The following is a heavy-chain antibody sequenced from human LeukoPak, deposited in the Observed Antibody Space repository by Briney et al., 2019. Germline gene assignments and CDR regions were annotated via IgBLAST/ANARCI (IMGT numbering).Heavy chain of an antibody. CDR1: RFTFSSYV. D-gene: IGHD4-11*01. J-gene: IGHJ6*02. V-gene: IGHV3-21*06. CDR3: AREVYSKSEGDALDV. CDR2: ISSRSTYI. Sequence: GGSLRLSCTASRFTFSSYVMHWVRQAPGEVLEWVSSISSRSTYIYYVDSEKGRFTISRDNSKNSVYLQINSLRAEDTALYYCAREVYSKSEGDALDVWGQGTTVTVSS.